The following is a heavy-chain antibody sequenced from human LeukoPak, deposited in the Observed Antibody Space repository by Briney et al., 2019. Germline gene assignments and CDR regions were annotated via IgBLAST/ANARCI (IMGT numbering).Heavy chain of an antibody. D-gene: IGHD6-13*01. CDR1: GYTFTSYD. V-gene: IGHV1-8*01. Sequence: ASVKVSCKASGYTFTSYDINWVRQATGQGLEWMGWMNPNSGNTGYAQKFQGRVTMTRNTSISTAYMELSSLRSEDTAVYYCARGIAAAGEGGMDVRGQGTTVTVSS. CDR3: ARGIAAAGEGGMDV. CDR2: MNPNSGNT. J-gene: IGHJ6*02.